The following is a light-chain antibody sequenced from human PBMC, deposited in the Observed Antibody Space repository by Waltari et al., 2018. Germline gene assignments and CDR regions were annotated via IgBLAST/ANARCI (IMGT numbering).Light chain of an antibody. CDR2: SDN. J-gene: IGLJ6*01. CDR3: AAWDDSLNGNV. CDR1: ASNIGTNT. V-gene: IGLV1-44*01. Sequence: QSVLTQPPSASGTPGQRVTISCSGSASNIGTNTVNWYQQLPGTAPKLLIYSDNPRPSGVPDQFSGSKSGTSASLAISGLQSEDEADYYCAAWDDSLNGNVFGSGTKVTVL.